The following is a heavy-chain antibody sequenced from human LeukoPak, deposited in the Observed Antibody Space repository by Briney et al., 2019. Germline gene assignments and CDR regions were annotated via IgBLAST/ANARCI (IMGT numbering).Heavy chain of an antibody. CDR1: GYTFTGYY. CDR2: INPNSGGT. J-gene: IGHJ3*02. D-gene: IGHD6-19*01. Sequence: ASVKVSCKASGYTFTGYYMYWVRQAPGQGLEWMGWINPNSGGTNYAQNFQGRVTMTIDTSITTAYMELRRLRSDDTAVYYCTRDRALAGTNVDAFDIWGQGTMVTVSS. CDR3: TRDRALAGTNVDAFDI. V-gene: IGHV1-2*02.